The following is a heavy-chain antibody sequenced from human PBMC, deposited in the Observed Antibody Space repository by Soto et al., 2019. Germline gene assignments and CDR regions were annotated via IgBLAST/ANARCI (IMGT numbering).Heavy chain of an antibody. CDR1: GYTFTSYD. D-gene: IGHD3-16*02. V-gene: IGHV1-8*01. CDR3: ARGMITFGGVIALPYYYYYYGMDV. J-gene: IGHJ6*02. Sequence: ASVKVSCKASGYTFTSYDINWVRQATGQGLEWMGWMNPNSGNTGYAQKFQGRVTMTRNTSISTAYMELSSLRSEDTAVYYCARGMITFGGVIALPYYYYYYGMDVWGQGTTVTVSS. CDR2: MNPNSGNT.